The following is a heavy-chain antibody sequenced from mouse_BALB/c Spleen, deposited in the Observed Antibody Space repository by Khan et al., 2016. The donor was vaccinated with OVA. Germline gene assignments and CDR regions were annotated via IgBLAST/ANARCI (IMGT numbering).Heavy chain of an antibody. CDR1: GDSITSGY. Sequence: EVKLEESGPSLVKPSQTLSLTCSVTGDSITSGYWNWIRKFPGNKLEYMGYISYSGNTYYNPSLKSRISITRDTSKSQYYLQLNSVTTEDIATYYCACELRGFAYWGQGTLVTVSA. V-gene: IGHV3-8*02. CDR2: ISYSGNT. J-gene: IGHJ3*01. D-gene: IGHD1-1*01. CDR3: ACELRGFAY.